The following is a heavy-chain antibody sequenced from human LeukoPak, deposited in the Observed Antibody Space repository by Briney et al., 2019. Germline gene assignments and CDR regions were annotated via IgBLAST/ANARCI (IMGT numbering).Heavy chain of an antibody. Sequence: PSQTLSLTCTVSGGSISSGGYYWSWLRQHPGKGLEWIVYIYYSGSTYYNPSLKSRVTISVDTSKNQFSLKLSSVTAADTAVYYCARGDRVATIKGGYYFDYWGQGTLVTVSS. J-gene: IGHJ4*02. CDR3: ARGDRVATIKGGYYFDY. CDR2: IYYSGST. V-gene: IGHV4-31*03. D-gene: IGHD5-12*01. CDR1: GGSISSGGYY.